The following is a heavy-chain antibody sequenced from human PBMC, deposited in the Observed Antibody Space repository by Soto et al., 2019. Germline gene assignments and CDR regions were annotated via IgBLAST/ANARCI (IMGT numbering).Heavy chain of an antibody. V-gene: IGHV4-59*08. CDR3: ARQVAVADPFDY. CDR2: IYYSGTT. Sequence: QVQLQESGPGLAKPSETLSLTCTISGGSISSYYWSWIRQPPGKRLEWIGYIYYSGTTNYNPSLKSRVTISVDTSTNQFSLNLNSVSAADTAVYYCARQVAVADPFDYWGQVTLVTVSS. J-gene: IGHJ4*02. CDR1: GGSISSYY. D-gene: IGHD6-19*01.